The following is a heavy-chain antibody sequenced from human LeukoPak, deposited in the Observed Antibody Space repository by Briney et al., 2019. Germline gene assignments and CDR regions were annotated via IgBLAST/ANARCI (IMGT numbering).Heavy chain of an antibody. V-gene: IGHV3-21*01. CDR2: ISSSSTYI. J-gene: IGHJ4*02. CDR3: ASADIVATMGALDY. Sequence: GGSLRLSCAASGFTFSSYSMNWVRQAPGKGLEWVSSISSSSTYIYYADSVKGRFTISRDNAKNSLYLQMNSLRAEDTAVYYCASADIVATMGALDYWGQGTQVTVSS. CDR1: GFTFSSYS. D-gene: IGHD5-12*01.